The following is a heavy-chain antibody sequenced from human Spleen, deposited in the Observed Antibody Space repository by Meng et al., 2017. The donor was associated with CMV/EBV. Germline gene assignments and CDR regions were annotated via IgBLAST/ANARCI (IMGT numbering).Heavy chain of an antibody. CDR1: GGTFSNCG. D-gene: IGHD1-14*01. J-gene: IGHJ4*02. CDR2: IIPIFGTA. V-gene: IGHV1-69*05. Sequence: SCKASGGTFSNCGVNWVRQAPGQGLEWMGGIIPIFGTASYPQKFQGRVTITTDESTSTAYMDLSSLRSEDTAMYYCATGVKSGLDYWGLGTLVTVSS. CDR3: ATGVKSGLDY.